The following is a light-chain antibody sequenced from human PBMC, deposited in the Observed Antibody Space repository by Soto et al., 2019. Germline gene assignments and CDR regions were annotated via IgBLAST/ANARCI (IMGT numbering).Light chain of an antibody. Sequence: EIVLTQSPGTLSLSPVERATLSCRASQSVSSNYLTWYQQKPGQAPRLLIYGASSRATGIADRFSGSGSGTDFTLTISRLEPEDFAVYYCQQYGSSPFTFGPGTKVDIK. CDR2: GAS. V-gene: IGKV3-20*01. J-gene: IGKJ3*01. CDR1: QSVSSNY. CDR3: QQYGSSPFT.